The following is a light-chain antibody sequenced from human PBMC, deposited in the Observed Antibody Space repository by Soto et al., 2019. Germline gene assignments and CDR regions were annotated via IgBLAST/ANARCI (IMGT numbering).Light chain of an antibody. CDR3: QQYNSYSET. V-gene: IGKV1-5*03. CDR2: KAS. J-gene: IGKJ1*01. Sequence: PSTLSASVGDRVTITCRASQSISSWLAWYQQKPGKAPKLLIYKASSLESGVPSSFSGSGSGTEFTLTISSLQPDDVTTCYCQQYNSYSETFAQGTKVDI. CDR1: QSISSW.